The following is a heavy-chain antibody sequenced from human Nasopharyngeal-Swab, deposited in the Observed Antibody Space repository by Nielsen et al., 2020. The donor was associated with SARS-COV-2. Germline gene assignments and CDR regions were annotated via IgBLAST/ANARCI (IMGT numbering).Heavy chain of an antibody. V-gene: IGHV4-34*01. D-gene: IGHD5-12*01. CDR3: ARGRRSSMVATRYFDY. CDR2: INHSGST. Sequence: SETLSLTCAVSGGSFSGYYWSWIRQPPGKGLEWIGEINHSGSTNYNPSLKSRVTISVDTYKNQFSLKLSSVTAADTAVYYCARGRRSSMVATRYFDYWGQGTLVTVSS. J-gene: IGHJ4*02. CDR1: GGSFSGYY.